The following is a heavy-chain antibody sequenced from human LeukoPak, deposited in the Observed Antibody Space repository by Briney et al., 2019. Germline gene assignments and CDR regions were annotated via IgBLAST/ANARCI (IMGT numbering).Heavy chain of an antibody. Sequence: GGSLRLSCAASGFTFSSYAMSWVRQAPGKGLEWVSAISGSGGSTYYADSVKGRSTISRDNSKNTLYLQMNSLRAEDTAVYYCARVSPNYYDSSGYQGFDYWGQGTLVTISS. CDR1: GFTFSSYA. CDR2: ISGSGGST. V-gene: IGHV3-23*01. J-gene: IGHJ4*02. D-gene: IGHD3-22*01. CDR3: ARVSPNYYDSSGYQGFDY.